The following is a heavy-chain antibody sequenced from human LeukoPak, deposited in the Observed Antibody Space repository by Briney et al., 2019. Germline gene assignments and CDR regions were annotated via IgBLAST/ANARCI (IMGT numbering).Heavy chain of an antibody. D-gene: IGHD3-10*01. Sequence: GGSLRLSCAASGFTFRSYAMNWVRQAPGKGLEWVAVISNDGSDKDFADSVKGRFTVSRDNSKTTLYLQMNSLRTEDTAVYYCAKGDMVRGRLDYWGQGTLVTVSS. CDR1: GFTFRSYA. CDR3: AKGDMVRGRLDY. CDR2: ISNDGSDK. J-gene: IGHJ4*02. V-gene: IGHV3-30*04.